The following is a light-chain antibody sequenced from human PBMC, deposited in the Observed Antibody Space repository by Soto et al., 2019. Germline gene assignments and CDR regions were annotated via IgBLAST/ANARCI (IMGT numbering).Light chain of an antibody. CDR1: SSDVGAYNY. V-gene: IGLV2-14*03. CDR3: TSYTSISTLHVV. J-gene: IGLJ2*01. CDR2: DVS. Sequence: QSALTQPASVSGSPGQSITFSCTGTSSDVGAYNYVSWYQQHPGKAPKLIIFDVSNRPSGVSNRFSGSKSGNTASLTISGLQAEDEADYYCTSYTSISTLHVVFGGGTKLTVL.